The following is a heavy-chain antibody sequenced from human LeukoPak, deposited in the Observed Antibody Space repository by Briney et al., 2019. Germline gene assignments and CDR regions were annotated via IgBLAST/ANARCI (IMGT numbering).Heavy chain of an antibody. CDR2: MFHSGSA. D-gene: IGHD3-10*01. CDR3: ARVSLVRGAPDYYFDY. CDR1: GCSIRHGYY. V-gene: IGHV4-38-2*02. J-gene: IGHJ4*02. Sequence: PSETLSLTCSVSGCSIRHGYYWGWVRQPPGKGLEWIGSMFHSGSAYYNPSLKSRVTIPIDTSKNQFSLKLSSVTAADTAVYYCARVSLVRGAPDYYFDYWGQGTLVTVSS.